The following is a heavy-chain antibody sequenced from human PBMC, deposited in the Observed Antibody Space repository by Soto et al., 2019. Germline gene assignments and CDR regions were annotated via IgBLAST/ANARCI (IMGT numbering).Heavy chain of an antibody. CDR1: GYTFTNYG. V-gene: IGHV1-18*04. CDR3: ARDTYSDYVFDY. D-gene: IGHD4-17*01. Sequence: QARLVQSGAEEKKPGASVKVSCKASGYTFTNYGISWVRQAPGQGLEWMGWISGFNDDRNYVQKFQGRITMTTDTSTGTAYMELRSLTSDDTAVYYCARDTYSDYVFDYWGQGTLVTVSS. J-gene: IGHJ4*02. CDR2: ISGFNDDR.